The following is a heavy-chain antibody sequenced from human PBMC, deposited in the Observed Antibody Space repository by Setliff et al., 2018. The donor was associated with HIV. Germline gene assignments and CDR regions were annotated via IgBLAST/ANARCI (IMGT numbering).Heavy chain of an antibody. V-gene: IGHV4-59*08. D-gene: IGHD3-3*01. CDR3: ARAGSGVVGSRPFDY. Sequence: ETLSLTCTVSGGSISSYYWSWIRQPPGKGLEWIGYIYYSGSTNYNPSLKSRVTISVDTSKNQFSLKLSSVTAADTAVYYCARAGSGVVGSRPFDYWGQGTLVTVSS. CDR1: GGSISSYY. J-gene: IGHJ4*02. CDR2: IYYSGST.